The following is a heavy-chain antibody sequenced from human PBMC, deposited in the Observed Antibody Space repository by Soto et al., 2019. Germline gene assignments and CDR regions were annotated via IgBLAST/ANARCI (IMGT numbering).Heavy chain of an antibody. CDR2: IYYSGST. D-gene: IGHD3-10*01. V-gene: IGHV4-39*01. Sequence: SETLSLTCTVSGGSISSSSYYWGWIRQPPGKGLEWIGSIYYSGSTYYNPSLKSRVTISVDTSKNQFSLKLSSVTAADTAVYYCARQNYYGSGSYTADYCYYYGMDVWGQGTTVTVSS. J-gene: IGHJ6*02. CDR1: GGSISSSSYY. CDR3: ARQNYYGSGSYTADYCYYYGMDV.